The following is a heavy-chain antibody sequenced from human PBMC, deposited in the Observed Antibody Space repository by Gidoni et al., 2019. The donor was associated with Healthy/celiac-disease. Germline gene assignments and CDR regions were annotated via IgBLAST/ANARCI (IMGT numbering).Heavy chain of an antibody. CDR1: GFTCSSYA. CDR2: ICGSGGST. Sequence: EVQLLESGGGWVQPGGSLRLSCEASGFTCSSYAMSWVRQAPGKGLEWVSAICGSGGSTYYADSVKGRFTISRDNSKNTLYLQMNSLRAEDTAVYYCAKVGYCSSTSCLYYFDYWGQGTLVTVSS. J-gene: IGHJ4*02. V-gene: IGHV3-23*01. D-gene: IGHD2-2*01. CDR3: AKVGYCSSTSCLYYFDY.